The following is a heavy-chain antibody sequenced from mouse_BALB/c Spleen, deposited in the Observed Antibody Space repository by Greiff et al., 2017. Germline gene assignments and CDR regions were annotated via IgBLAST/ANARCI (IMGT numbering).Heavy chain of an antibody. V-gene: IGHV1-15*01. D-gene: IGHD2-14*01. CDR1: GYTFTDYE. Sequence: QVQLQQSGAELVRPGASVTLSCKASGYTFTDYEMHWVKQTPVHGLEWIGAIDPETGGTAYNQKFKGKATLTADKSSSTAYMELRSLTSEDSAVYYCTRYRVGPFAYWGQGTLVTVSA. CDR2: IDPETGGT. CDR3: TRYRVGPFAY. J-gene: IGHJ3*01.